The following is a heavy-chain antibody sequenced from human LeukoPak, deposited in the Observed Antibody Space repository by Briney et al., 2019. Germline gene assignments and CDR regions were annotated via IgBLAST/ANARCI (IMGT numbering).Heavy chain of an antibody. Sequence: PGGSLRLSCAVSGFTFSSYAMHWVRQAPGKGLEWVAVISYDGSNKYYADSVKGRFTISRDNSKNTLYLQMNSLRAEDTAVYYCARDPYSNYELGYFDYWGQGTLVTVSS. CDR2: ISYDGSNK. V-gene: IGHV3-30-3*01. CDR3: ARDPYSNYELGYFDY. D-gene: IGHD4-11*01. CDR1: GFTFSSYA. J-gene: IGHJ4*02.